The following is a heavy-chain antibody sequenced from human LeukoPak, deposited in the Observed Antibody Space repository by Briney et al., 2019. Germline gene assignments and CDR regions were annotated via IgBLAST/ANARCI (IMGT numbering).Heavy chain of an antibody. CDR3: ARLVIYYYGMDV. CDR2: IKQDGSEK. D-gene: IGHD3-9*01. V-gene: IGHV3-7*03. CDR1: GFTFSSYW. J-gene: IGHJ6*04. Sequence: GGSLRLFCAASGFTFSSYWMSWVRQATGKGLEWVANIKQDGSEKYYVDSVKGRFTISRDNAKNSLYPQMNSLRAEDTAVYYCARLVIYYYGMDVWGKGTTVTVSS.